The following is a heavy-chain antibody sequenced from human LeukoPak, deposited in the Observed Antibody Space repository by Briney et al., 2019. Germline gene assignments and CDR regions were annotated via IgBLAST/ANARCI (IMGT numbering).Heavy chain of an antibody. Sequence: SETLSLTCTVSGGSISSYYWSWIRQPPGKGLEWIGEINHSGSTNYNPSLKSRVTISVDTSKNQFSLKLSSVTAADTAVYYCARVMEWLVYNWFDPWGQGTLVTVSS. CDR3: ARVMEWLVYNWFDP. J-gene: IGHJ5*02. CDR2: INHSGST. D-gene: IGHD6-19*01. CDR1: GGSISSYY. V-gene: IGHV4-34*01.